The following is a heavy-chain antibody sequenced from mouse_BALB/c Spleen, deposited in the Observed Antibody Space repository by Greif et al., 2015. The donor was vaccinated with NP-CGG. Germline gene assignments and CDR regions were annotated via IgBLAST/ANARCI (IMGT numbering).Heavy chain of an antibody. V-gene: IGHV1S81*02. CDR1: GYTFTSYW. J-gene: IGHJ2*01. Sequence: QVQLQQSGAELVKPGASVKLSCKASGYTFTSYWMHWVKQRPGQGLEWIGEINPSNGRTNYNEKFKSKATLTVDKSSSTAYMQLSSLTSEDSAVYYCARGSWFDYWGQDTTLTVSS. CDR3: ARGSWFDY. CDR2: INPSNGRT.